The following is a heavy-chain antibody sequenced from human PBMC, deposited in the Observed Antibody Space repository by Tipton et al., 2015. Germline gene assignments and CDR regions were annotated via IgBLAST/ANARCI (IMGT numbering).Heavy chain of an antibody. CDR3: VRRARRVGSHSYPYYFDY. CDR2: IYPGDSET. V-gene: IGHV5-51*01. J-gene: IGHJ4*02. Sequence: QSGAEVKKPGESLKISCKGSGYIFTSFWIGWVRQMPGKGLEWMGTIYPGDSETRYNPSFQGQVTISPDKSITTAYLQWRSLKASDPAMYYCVRRARRVGSHSYPYYFDYWGQGTLVPVSS. CDR1: GYIFTSFW. D-gene: IGHD1-26*01.